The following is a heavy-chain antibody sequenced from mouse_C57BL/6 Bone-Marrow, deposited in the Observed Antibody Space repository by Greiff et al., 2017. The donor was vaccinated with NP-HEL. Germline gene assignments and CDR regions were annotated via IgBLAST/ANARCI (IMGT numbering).Heavy chain of an antibody. CDR2: SYPGSGNT. D-gene: IGHD1-1*01. CDR1: GYSFTSYY. V-gene: IGHV1-66*01. Sequence: QVQLKQSGPELVKPGASVKISCKASGYSFTSYYIHWVKQRPGQGRVWIGWSYPGSGNTKYNAKFKGKATLTADTAYIPAYMQLSSLTSEDSAVYYCARITTVVAPYWGQGTTLTVSA. CDR3: ARITTVVAPY. J-gene: IGHJ2*01.